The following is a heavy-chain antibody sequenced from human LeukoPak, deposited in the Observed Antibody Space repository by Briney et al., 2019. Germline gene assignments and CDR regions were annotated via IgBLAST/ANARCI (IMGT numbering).Heavy chain of an antibody. D-gene: IGHD5-24*01. CDR3: AKDLEDEPC. CDR1: GFTFSSYA. V-gene: IGHV3-23*01. CDR2: ISVSGDST. Sequence: GGSLRLSCAASGFTFSSYAMSWVRQAPGKGLEWVSGISVSGDSTYYADSVKGRFTISRDNSKNTLYLQMNSLRAEDTAVYYCAKDLEDEPCWGQGTLVTISS. J-gene: IGHJ4*02.